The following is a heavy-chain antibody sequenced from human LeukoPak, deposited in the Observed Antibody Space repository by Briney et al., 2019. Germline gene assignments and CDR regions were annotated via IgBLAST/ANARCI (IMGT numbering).Heavy chain of an antibody. V-gene: IGHV3-23*01. Sequence: GGSLRLSGAASGFTFNSYAMSWVRQAPWERLQWVSGISDSGGNTYYADSVRGRFTISRDNSKNTLYLQMNSLRARDTAVYYCARHRSSWLIDYWGQGTLVTVSS. J-gene: IGHJ4*02. CDR2: ISDSGGNT. D-gene: IGHD6-6*01. CDR1: GFTFNSYA. CDR3: ARHRSSWLIDY.